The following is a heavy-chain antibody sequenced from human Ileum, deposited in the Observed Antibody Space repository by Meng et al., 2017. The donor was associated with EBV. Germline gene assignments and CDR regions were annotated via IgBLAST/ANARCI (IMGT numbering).Heavy chain of an antibody. V-gene: IGHV4-34*01. CDR1: GGSLRGYY. CDR3: ARGFYTYGSSCFDY. J-gene: IGHJ4*02. CDR2: INHSGST. D-gene: IGHD6-13*01. Sequence: QVQLQYGGAGLFNPSSSLSLPCAVYGGSLRGYYWTWIRQPPGKGLEWIGEINHSGSTNYNPSLKSRVTISVDKNQFSLKLSSVTAADTAVYYCARGFYTYGSSCFDYWGQGTLVTVSS.